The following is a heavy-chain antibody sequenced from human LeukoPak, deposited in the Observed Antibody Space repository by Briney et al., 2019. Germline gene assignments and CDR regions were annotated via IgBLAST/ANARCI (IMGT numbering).Heavy chain of an antibody. Sequence: GGSLRLSCAASGFTFSSYGMHWVRQAPGKGLEWVAFVRNDGSIKYYADSVKGRFTISRDNSKNTLYLQMNSLRAEDTAVYYCAGMGTIAAAGSFFDYWGQGTLVTVSS. CDR1: GFTFSSYG. CDR2: VRNDGSIK. D-gene: IGHD6-13*01. J-gene: IGHJ4*02. CDR3: AGMGTIAAAGSFFDY. V-gene: IGHV3-30*02.